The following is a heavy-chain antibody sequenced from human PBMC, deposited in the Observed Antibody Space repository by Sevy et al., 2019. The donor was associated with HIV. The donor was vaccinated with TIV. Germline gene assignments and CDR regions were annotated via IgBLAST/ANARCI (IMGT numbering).Heavy chain of an antibody. J-gene: IGHJ5*02. CDR3: ASSGYCSSTSCYIGGVLFDP. V-gene: IGHV1-18*01. CDR2: ISAYNGNT. D-gene: IGHD2-2*02. CDR1: GYTFTSYG. Sequence: ASVNVSCKASGYTFTSYGISWVRQAPGQGLEWMGWISAYNGNTNYAQKLQGRVTMTTDTSTSTAYMELRSLRSDDTAVYYCASSGYCSSTSCYIGGVLFDPWGQGTLVTVSS.